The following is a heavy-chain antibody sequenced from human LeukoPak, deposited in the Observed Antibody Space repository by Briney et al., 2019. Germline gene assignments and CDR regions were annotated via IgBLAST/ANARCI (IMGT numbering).Heavy chain of an antibody. CDR1: GDSVSSGSSH. CDR2: IYYSGST. J-gene: IGHJ4*02. CDR3: ARLRGFSFAYGDY. V-gene: IGHV4-39*01. Sequence: SETLSLTCIVSGDSVSSGSSHWGWVRQPPGKGLEWIGNIYYSGSTYYNSSLKSRVTISVDTSKNQFSLKLSSVTAADTAVYFCARLRGFSFAYGDYWGQGTLVTVS. D-gene: IGHD3-16*01.